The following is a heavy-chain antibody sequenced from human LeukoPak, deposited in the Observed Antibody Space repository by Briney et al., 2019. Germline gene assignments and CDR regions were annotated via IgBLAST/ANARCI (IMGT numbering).Heavy chain of an antibody. CDR1: GYTFTSYG. D-gene: IGHD7-27*01. CDR3: ARDLGTPYYYYGMDV. CDR2: ISAYNGNT. V-gene: IGHV1-18*01. Sequence: GASVKVSCKASGYTFTSYGISWVRQAPGQGLEWTGWISAYNGNTNYAQKLQGRVTMTTDTSTSTAYMELRSLRSDDTAVYYCARDLGTPYYYYGMDVWGQGTTVTVSS. J-gene: IGHJ6*02.